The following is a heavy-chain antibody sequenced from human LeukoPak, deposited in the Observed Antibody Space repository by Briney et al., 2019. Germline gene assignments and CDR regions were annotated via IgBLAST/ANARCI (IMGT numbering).Heavy chain of an antibody. D-gene: IGHD6-19*01. V-gene: IGHV4-59*08. CDR3: ARAVSGRFDY. CDR2: IYYSRSP. Sequence: PSETLSLTCTVAGGSISSYYWSWIRQPAGKGLEWTGYIYYSRSPNYNPSLNSRVTISVDTSKNQFFLRLSSVTAADTAIYYCARAVSGRFDYWGQGTLVTVSS. J-gene: IGHJ4*02. CDR1: GGSISSYY.